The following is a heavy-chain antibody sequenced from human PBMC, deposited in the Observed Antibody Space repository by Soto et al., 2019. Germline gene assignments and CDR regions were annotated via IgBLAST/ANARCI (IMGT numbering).Heavy chain of an antibody. CDR3: ASRDGYNRGVDY. CDR1: GGSISSSSYY. D-gene: IGHD5-12*01. V-gene: IGHV4-39*01. CDR2: IYYSGST. Sequence: SETLSLTCTVSGGSISSSSYYWGWIRQPPGKGLEWIGSIYYSGSTYYNPSLKSRVTISVDTSKNQFSLKLSSVTAADTAVYYCASRDGYNRGVDYWGQGTLVTVSS. J-gene: IGHJ4*02.